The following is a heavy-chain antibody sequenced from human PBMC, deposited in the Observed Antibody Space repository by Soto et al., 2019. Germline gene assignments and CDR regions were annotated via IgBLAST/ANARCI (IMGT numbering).Heavy chain of an antibody. CDR3: ATYPFQGADTYFDD. J-gene: IGHJ4*02. V-gene: IGHV1-46*01. Sequence: QVQLVQSGAEVKKPGASVKVSCRAPKSTTYYTHWVRQAPGQGLEWMGIFNPTGGSTRYAQNFQGRLRMSRDPSTSTVYMVLSSGRYEDTAVYYCATYPFQGADTYFDDWGQGTLVAVSS. CDR1: KSTTYY. CDR2: FNPTGGST. D-gene: IGHD5-18*01.